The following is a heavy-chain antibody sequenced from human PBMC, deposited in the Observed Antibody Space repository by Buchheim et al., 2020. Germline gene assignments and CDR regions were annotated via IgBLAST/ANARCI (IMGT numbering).Heavy chain of an antibody. CDR3: ARDRNKKYYDYIWGSSRSPSYFDY. Sequence: EVQLVESGGGLVQPGGSLRLSCAASGFTFSSYWMSWVRQAPGKGLEWVANIKQDGSEKYYVESVKGRFTISRDNAKNSLYLQMNSLRAEDTAVYYCARDRNKKYYDYIWGSSRSPSYFDYWGQGTL. CDR2: IKQDGSEK. CDR1: GFTFSSYW. J-gene: IGHJ4*02. D-gene: IGHD3-16*01. V-gene: IGHV3-7*01.